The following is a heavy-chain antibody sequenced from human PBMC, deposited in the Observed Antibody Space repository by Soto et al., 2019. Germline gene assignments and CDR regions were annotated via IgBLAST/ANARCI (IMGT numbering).Heavy chain of an antibody. CDR2: ISYDGSNK. CDR3: AKDGEAGHSSAWSADS. Sequence: VQLVESGGGVVQPGRSLRLSCAASGFIFTYFGMHWVRQAPGKGLEWVAIISYDGSNKYYADSVKGRFTISRDNSKNTLYLQMNSLRAEDTAVYFCAKDGEAGHSSAWSADSWGQGTLVTVSS. J-gene: IGHJ4*02. V-gene: IGHV3-30*18. D-gene: IGHD6-19*01. CDR1: GFIFTYFG.